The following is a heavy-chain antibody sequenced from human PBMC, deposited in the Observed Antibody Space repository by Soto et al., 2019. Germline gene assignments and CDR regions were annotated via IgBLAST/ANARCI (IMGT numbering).Heavy chain of an antibody. CDR2: IWHDGNNK. CDR3: ASDIVGASDSYGLDG. Sequence: GGSLRLSCAASGFTFSNYGMHWVRQAPGKGLEWVAIIWHDGNNKYYADSVRGRFIISRDNSKNRLYLQMNSLRAEDTAVYYCASDIVGASDSYGLDGWGQGTPVTVSS. J-gene: IGHJ6*02. CDR1: GFTFSNYG. V-gene: IGHV3-33*01. D-gene: IGHD1-26*01.